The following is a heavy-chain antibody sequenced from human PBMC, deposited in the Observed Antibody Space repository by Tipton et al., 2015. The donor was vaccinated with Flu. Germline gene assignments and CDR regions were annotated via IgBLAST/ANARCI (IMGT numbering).Heavy chain of an antibody. CDR1: GFIFSNYG. Sequence: QLVQSGGGVVQPGRSLRLSCMASGFIFSNYGIHWVRQAPGSGLEWVAVIAFDGSYKLYADSVKGRFTISRDNSRNTLYLQMNNLRPEETAVYYCAKGGGGNCSGGRCSNYYYYGMDVWGQGATVTVSS. CDR2: IAFDGSYK. CDR3: AKGGGGNCSGGRCSNYYYYGMDV. J-gene: IGHJ6*02. V-gene: IGHV3-30*18. D-gene: IGHD2-15*01.